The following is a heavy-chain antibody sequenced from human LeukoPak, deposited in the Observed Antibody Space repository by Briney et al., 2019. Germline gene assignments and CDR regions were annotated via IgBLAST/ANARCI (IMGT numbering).Heavy chain of an antibody. V-gene: IGHV4-34*01. CDR1: GGSFSGYY. CDR2: INHSGST. Sequence: SETLSLTCAVYGGSFSGYYWSWIRQPPGKGLEWIGEINHSGSTNYNPSLKSRVTISVDTSKNQFSLKLSSVTAADTAVYYCARGAPHQPLLSDYWGQGTLVTVSS. CDR3: ARGAPHQPLLSDY. J-gene: IGHJ4*02. D-gene: IGHD2-21*02.